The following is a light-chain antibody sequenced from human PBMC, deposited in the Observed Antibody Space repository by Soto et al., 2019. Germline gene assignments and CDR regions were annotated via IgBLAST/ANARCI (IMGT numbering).Light chain of an antibody. Sequence: EIVLTQSPATLSLSPGERATLSCRASHSVDFFLAWYQQKPGQPPRLLMYDASNRATGIPARFSGSGSGTEFTLTISSLQSEDFAVYYCQQYNNWPPWTFGQGTKVDIK. CDR3: QQYNNWPPWT. CDR1: HSVDFF. J-gene: IGKJ1*01. CDR2: DAS. V-gene: IGKV3-11*01.